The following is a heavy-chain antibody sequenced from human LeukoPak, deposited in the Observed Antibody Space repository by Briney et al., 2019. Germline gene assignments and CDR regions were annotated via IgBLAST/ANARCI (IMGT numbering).Heavy chain of an antibody. CDR2: IYHSGST. D-gene: IGHD1-1*01. V-gene: IGHV4-59*01. Sequence: SETLSLTCTVSGGSISSYYWSWIRQPPGKGLEWIGYIYHSGSTKYNPSLKSRVTISVDTSKNQFSLKLSSMTASDTAVYYCASGGDWNDKFDYWSQGTLVTVSS. CDR3: ASGGDWNDKFDY. CDR1: GGSISSYY. J-gene: IGHJ4*02.